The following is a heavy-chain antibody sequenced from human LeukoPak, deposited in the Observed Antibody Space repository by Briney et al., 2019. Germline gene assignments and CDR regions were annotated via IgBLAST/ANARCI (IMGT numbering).Heavy chain of an antibody. D-gene: IGHD6-13*01. Sequence: GGSLRLSCAASGFTFSSYSMNWVRQAPGKGLEWVSYISSSTIYYADSVKGRFTISRDNAKNSLYLQMNSLRAEDTAVYYCARGPRVTAAAGYYMDVWGKGTTVTVSS. CDR2: ISSSTI. J-gene: IGHJ6*03. CDR1: GFTFSSYS. V-gene: IGHV3-48*01. CDR3: ARGPRVTAAAGYYMDV.